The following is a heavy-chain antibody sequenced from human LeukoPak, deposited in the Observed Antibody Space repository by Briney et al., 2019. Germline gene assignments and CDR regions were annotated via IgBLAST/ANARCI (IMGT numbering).Heavy chain of an antibody. CDR3: ARVAVAGPAKDY. CDR2: ISSSSSYI. CDR1: GFTFSSYS. J-gene: IGHJ4*02. D-gene: IGHD6-19*01. Sequence: GGSLRLSCAASGFTFSSYSMNWVRQAPGKGLEWVSSISSSSSYIYYADSVKGRFTISRGNAKNSLYLQMNSLRAEDTAVYYCARVAVAGPAKDYWGQGTLVTVSS. V-gene: IGHV3-21*01.